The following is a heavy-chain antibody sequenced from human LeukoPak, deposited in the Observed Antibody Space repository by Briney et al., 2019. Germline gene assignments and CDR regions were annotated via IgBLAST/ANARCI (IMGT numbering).Heavy chain of an antibody. J-gene: IGHJ5*02. CDR1: GGTFSSYA. V-gene: IGHV1-69*01. D-gene: IGHD1-26*01. CDR3: ARAKKERWELQAGNWFDP. CDR2: IIPIFGTA. Sequence: SVKVSCKASGGTFSSYAISWVRQAPGQGLEWMGGIIPIFGTANYAQKFQGRVTITADESTSTAYMELSSLRSEDTAVYYCARAKKERWELQAGNWFDPWGQGTLVTVSS.